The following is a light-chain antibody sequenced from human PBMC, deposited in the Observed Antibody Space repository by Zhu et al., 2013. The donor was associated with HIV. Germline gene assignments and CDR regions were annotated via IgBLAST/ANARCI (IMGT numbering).Light chain of an antibody. V-gene: IGKV1-9*01. CDR3: LQSNSYPRY. CDR2: AAS. Sequence: DIQLTQSPSFLSASVGDRVTITCRASQGISSYLAWYQQKPGKAPKLLIYAASTLQSGVPSRFSGSGSGTDFTLTISSLQPEDFATYYCLQSNSYPRYFGQGTRLEIK. J-gene: IGKJ2*01. CDR1: QGISSY.